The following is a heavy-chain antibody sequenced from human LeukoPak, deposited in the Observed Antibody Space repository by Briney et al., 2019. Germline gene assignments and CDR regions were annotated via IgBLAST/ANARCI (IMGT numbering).Heavy chain of an antibody. Sequence: PGGSVRLSCVVSRFTFSNYWMAWVRQAPGKWLEWVASINKDGSEKYYVDSVKGRFTISRDNAKNSLYLQMNSLRAEDTAVYYCATYGIGVAALDYWGQGTLVTVSS. CDR1: RFTFSNYW. CDR3: ATYGIGVAALDY. CDR2: INKDGSEK. V-gene: IGHV3-7*05. J-gene: IGHJ4*02. D-gene: IGHD6-19*01.